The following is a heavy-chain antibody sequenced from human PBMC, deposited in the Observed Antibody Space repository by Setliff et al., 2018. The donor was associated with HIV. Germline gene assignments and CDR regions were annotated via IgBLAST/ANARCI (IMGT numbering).Heavy chain of an antibody. V-gene: IGHV3-23*01. CDR3: TRDSYFYDGSDYHYRHFDD. J-gene: IGHJ4*02. CDR2: ILSTGERT. Sequence: SGFTFSNYAMSWVRQAPGEGLEWVSAILSTGERTFYADSVKGRLTISRDISKNTLYLQMNGLRAEDTAIYYCTRDSYFYDGSDYHYRHFDDWGQGTLVTVSS. CDR1: GFTFSNYA. D-gene: IGHD3-22*01.